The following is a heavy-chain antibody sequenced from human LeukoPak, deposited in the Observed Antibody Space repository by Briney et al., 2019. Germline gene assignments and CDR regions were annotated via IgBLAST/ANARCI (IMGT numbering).Heavy chain of an antibody. D-gene: IGHD6-13*01. CDR3: ARVDSSWTSMPYYFDY. CDR1: GYTFTTYG. CDR2: ISAYNGNT. Sequence: ASVKVSCKASGYTFTTYGINWVRQAPGQGLEWMGWISAYNGNTNYAQKLQGRVTMTTDTSTTTAYMELRSLRSDDTAVYYCARVDSSWTSMPYYFDYWGQGTLVTVSS. J-gene: IGHJ4*02. V-gene: IGHV1-18*01.